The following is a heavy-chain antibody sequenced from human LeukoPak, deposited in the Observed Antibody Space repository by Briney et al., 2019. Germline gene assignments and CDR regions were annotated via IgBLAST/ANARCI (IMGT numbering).Heavy chain of an antibody. J-gene: IGHJ4*02. CDR3: ARDTALAVTLDY. Sequence: GASVKVSCKASGYTFTTYGISWVRQAPGQGLEWMGWISAYDGNTNYAQKFQGTVTMTTDTSTSTAYMELRSLRSDDTAVYYCARDTALAVTLDYWGQGTLVTVSS. D-gene: IGHD4-17*01. V-gene: IGHV1-18*01. CDR1: GYTFTTYG. CDR2: ISAYDGNT.